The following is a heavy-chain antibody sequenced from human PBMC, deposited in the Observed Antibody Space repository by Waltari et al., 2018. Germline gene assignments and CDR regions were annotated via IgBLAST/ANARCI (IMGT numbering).Heavy chain of an antibody. V-gene: IGHV4-39*01. D-gene: IGHD2-21*01. J-gene: IGHJ4*02. CDR3: ARHEAYTTRDY. Sequence: QLQLQESGPGLVKPSETLSLTCTVSVGSISRRIYFWGWVRQPPGKGLEWIGSLNYGGSTYYNASLRSRVTISLDTSKNQFSLKVNSVTAADTAVYYCARHEAYTTRDYWGQGTLVTVSS. CDR1: VGSISRRIYF. CDR2: LNYGGST.